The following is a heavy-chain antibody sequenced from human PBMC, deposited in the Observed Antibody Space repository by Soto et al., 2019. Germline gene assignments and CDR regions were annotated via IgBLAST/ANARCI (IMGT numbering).Heavy chain of an antibody. J-gene: IGHJ4*02. CDR2: IYHSGST. D-gene: IGHD3-10*01. Sequence: PSETLSLTCAVSGVSISSSDYSWSWIRQPAGKGLEWLGYIYHSGSTTYNPSLKSRLTLSKYRYTNQFSLELTSVTAADTAVYYCASDCTSRSCRFDYWGKVTLFTVSS. CDR3: ASDCTSRSCRFDY. CDR1: GVSISSSDYS. V-gene: IGHV4-30-2*01.